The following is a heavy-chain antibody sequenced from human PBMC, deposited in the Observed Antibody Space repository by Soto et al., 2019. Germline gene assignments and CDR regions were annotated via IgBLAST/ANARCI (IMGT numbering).Heavy chain of an antibody. CDR1: GFTFSSYA. D-gene: IGHD5-12*01. CDR3: AKKWSGNDPWAPFDY. V-gene: IGHV3-23*01. CDR2: IVGSGSST. Sequence: EVQLLESGGGLAQPGGSLRLSCAASGFTFSSYAMSWVRQAPGKGLEWVFAIVGSGSSTYYADSVKGRFTISRDNSKNTLHLQMNSLRAEDTAVYYCAKKWSGNDPWAPFDYWGQGTLVTVSS. J-gene: IGHJ4*02.